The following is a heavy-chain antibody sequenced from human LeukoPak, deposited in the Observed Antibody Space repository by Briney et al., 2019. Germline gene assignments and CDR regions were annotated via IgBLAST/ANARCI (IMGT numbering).Heavy chain of an antibody. D-gene: IGHD5-12*01. Sequence: GGSLRLSCAASGFTFSDYYMSWIRQAPGKGLEWVSYISTSGSTTYYADSVKGRFTISRDNSKNTLYLQMNSLRAEDTAVYYCANQGVATPYFDYWGQGTLVTVSS. J-gene: IGHJ4*02. CDR3: ANQGVATPYFDY. V-gene: IGHV3-11*01. CDR2: ISTSGSTT. CDR1: GFTFSDYY.